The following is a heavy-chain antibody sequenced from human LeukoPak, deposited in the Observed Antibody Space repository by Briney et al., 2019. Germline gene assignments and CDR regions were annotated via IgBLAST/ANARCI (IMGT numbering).Heavy chain of an antibody. Sequence: SETLSLTCTVSGGSISSYYWSWIRQPPGKGLEWIGYIYYSGSTNYNPSLKSRVTISVDTSKNQFSLKLSSVTAADTAVYYCARSYDSSGTGPDAFDIWGQGTMVTVSS. D-gene: IGHD3-22*01. V-gene: IGHV4-59*08. CDR1: GGSISSYY. CDR3: ARSYDSSGTGPDAFDI. CDR2: IYYSGST. J-gene: IGHJ3*02.